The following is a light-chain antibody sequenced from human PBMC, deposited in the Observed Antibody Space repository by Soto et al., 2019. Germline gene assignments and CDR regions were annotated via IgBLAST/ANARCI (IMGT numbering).Light chain of an antibody. CDR3: QQYTNWPPWT. CDR2: GAS. Sequence: EIVMTQSPATLSVSPGERATLSCRASQSVSTNLAWYQQKPGQPPRLLIYGASTRATGIPARFSGSGSGTEFTLTISSLQYDDFAIYYCQQYTNWPPWTFGQGTTVDIK. CDR1: QSVSTN. J-gene: IGKJ1*01. V-gene: IGKV3-15*01.